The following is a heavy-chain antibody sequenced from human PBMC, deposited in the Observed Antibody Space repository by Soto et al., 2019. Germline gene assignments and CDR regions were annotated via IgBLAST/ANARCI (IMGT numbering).Heavy chain of an antibody. CDR3: ARDLTPEILPYYYDANDI. CDR2: IKDDGNEE. CDR1: GFSSSNYW. V-gene: IGHV3-7*01. Sequence: EVQLVESGGGLVQPGGSLRLSCAASGFSSSNYWMTWVRQAPGNGLEWVANIKDDGNEEYYVDSVKGRFTISRDNAKNSLYLQMNSLRAEETAVYYCARDLTPEILPYYYDANDIWGPGTLVTVSS. D-gene: IGHD3-22*01. J-gene: IGHJ3*02.